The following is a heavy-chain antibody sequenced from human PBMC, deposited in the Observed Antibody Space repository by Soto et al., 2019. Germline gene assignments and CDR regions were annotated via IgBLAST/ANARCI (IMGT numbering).Heavy chain of an antibody. CDR2: ISGSGGST. CDR3: AKGDTIFGVALQGVDY. J-gene: IGHJ4*02. Sequence: GGSLRLSCAASGFTFSSYAMSWVRQAPGKGLEWVSAISGSGGSTYYADSVKGRFTISRDNSKNTLYLQMNSLRAEDTAVYYCAKGDTIFGVALQGVDYWGQGTLVTVSS. D-gene: IGHD3-3*01. CDR1: GFTFSSYA. V-gene: IGHV3-23*01.